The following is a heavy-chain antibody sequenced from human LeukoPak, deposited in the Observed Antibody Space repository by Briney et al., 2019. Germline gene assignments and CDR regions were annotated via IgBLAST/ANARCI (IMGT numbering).Heavy chain of an antibody. D-gene: IGHD6-13*01. CDR2: ITWNSGST. J-gene: IGHJ3*02. Sequence: GGSLRLSCAASGCTFGDYSMHWVRQPPGKGLEWVSGITWNSGSTGYADSVNSRFTISTDNAKNSLYLQMNSLRAEDTALYYCAKDNSSWYFHAFDIWGQGTMVTVSS. V-gene: IGHV3-9*01. CDR3: AKDNSSWYFHAFDI. CDR1: GCTFGDYS.